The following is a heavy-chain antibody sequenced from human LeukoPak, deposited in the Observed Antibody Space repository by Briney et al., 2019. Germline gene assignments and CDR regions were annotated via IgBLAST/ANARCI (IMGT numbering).Heavy chain of an antibody. CDR3: ARDGECSSTSCYTGILTGYLDY. Sequence: GGSLRLSCAASGFTFSSYGMHWVRQAPGKGLEWVAVIWYDGSNKYYADSVKGRFTISRDNSKNTLYLHMNSLRAEDTAVYYCARDGECSSTSCYTGILTGYLDYWGQGTLVTVSS. D-gene: IGHD2-2*02. CDR2: IWYDGSNK. CDR1: GFTFSSYG. J-gene: IGHJ4*02. V-gene: IGHV3-33*01.